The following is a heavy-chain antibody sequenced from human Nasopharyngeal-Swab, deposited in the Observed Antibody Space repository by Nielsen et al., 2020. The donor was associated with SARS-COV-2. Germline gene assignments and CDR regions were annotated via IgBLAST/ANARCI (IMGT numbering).Heavy chain of an antibody. CDR2: LYHGGST. J-gene: IGHJ6*02. Sequence: WIRQPPGKGLEWIGSLYHGGSTNYNPSLKSRVTISVDTSKNQFSLKLSSVTAADTAVFYCARGSVYETWSGSRTYYHYYGLDVWGQGTTVTVSS. CDR3: ARGSVYETWSGSRTYYHYYGLDV. D-gene: IGHD3-3*01. V-gene: IGHV4-39*01.